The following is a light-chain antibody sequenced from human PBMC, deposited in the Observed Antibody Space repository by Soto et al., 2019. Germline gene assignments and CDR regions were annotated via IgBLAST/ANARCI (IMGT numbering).Light chain of an antibody. V-gene: IGKV1-39*01. CDR2: AAS. CDR1: QSISSY. Sequence: DIQMTQSPSSLSASVGDRVTITCRASQSISSYLNWYQQKPGKAPKLLLYAASSLQSGVPSRFSGSGSGTDFTLTISSPQPEDFANYYCQQSYSTPYTFGQGTKLEIK. J-gene: IGKJ2*01. CDR3: QQSYSTPYT.